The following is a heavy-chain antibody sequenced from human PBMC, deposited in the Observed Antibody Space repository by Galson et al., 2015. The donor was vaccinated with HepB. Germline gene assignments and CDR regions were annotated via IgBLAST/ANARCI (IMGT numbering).Heavy chain of an antibody. J-gene: IGHJ4*02. CDR2: ISYDGGNK. D-gene: IGHD4-17*01. Sequence: SLRLSCAASGFTFSSYAMHWVRQAPGKGLEWVAVISYDGGNKYYADSVKGRFTISRDNSKNTLYLQMNSLRAEDTAVYYCARRDYGDYLLGWLPSLDYWGQGTLVTVSS. CDR1: GFTFSSYA. CDR3: ARRDYGDYLLGWLPSLDY. V-gene: IGHV3-30-3*01.